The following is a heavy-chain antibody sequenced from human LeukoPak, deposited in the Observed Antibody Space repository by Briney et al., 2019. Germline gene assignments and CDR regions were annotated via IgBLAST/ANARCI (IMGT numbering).Heavy chain of an antibody. D-gene: IGHD7-27*01. Sequence: SSETLSLTCTVSGGSISSYYWSWIRQPPGKGLEWIGYIYYSGSTNYNPSLKSRVTISVDTSKNQFSLKLSSVTAADTAVYYCARVFMGIDYWGQGTLVTVSS. CDR3: ARVFMGIDY. V-gene: IGHV4-59*08. CDR2: IYYSGST. J-gene: IGHJ4*02. CDR1: GGSISSYY.